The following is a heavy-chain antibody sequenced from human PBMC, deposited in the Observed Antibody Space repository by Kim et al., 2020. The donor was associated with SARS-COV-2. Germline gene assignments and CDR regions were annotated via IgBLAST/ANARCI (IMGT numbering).Heavy chain of an antibody. CDR3: AGGSGWAFDH. D-gene: IGHD6-19*01. V-gene: IGHV1-3*04. Sequence: ASVKVSCKTSGYTLMNYVMHWVRQAPGHRPEWMGLISIGNDDTKFSQKFRASVTITRDTSASTAYMELTSLRSEDTAIYYCAGGSGWAFDHWGQGALITVAS. CDR2: ISIGNDDT. J-gene: IGHJ4*02. CDR1: GYTLMNYV.